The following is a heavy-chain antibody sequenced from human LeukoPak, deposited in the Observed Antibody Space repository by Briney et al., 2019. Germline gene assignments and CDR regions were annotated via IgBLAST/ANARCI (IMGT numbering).Heavy chain of an antibody. V-gene: IGHV3-66*01. D-gene: IGHD3-22*01. Sequence: ETLSLTCAVYGGSFSGYYWSWVRQAPGKGLEWVSVIYSGGSTYYADSVKGRFTISRDNSKNTLYLQMNSLRAEDTAVYYCAREIAKRYFDYWGQGTLVTVSS. CDR1: GGSFSGYY. J-gene: IGHJ4*02. CDR2: IYSGGST. CDR3: AREIAKRYFDY.